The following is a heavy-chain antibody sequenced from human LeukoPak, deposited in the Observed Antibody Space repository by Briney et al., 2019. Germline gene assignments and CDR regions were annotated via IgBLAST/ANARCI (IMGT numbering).Heavy chain of an antibody. CDR2: IHSSGNT. CDR1: GGSISGYY. CDR3: VRHGGSYFIY. J-gene: IGHJ4*02. V-gene: IGHV4-59*08. D-gene: IGHD1-26*01. Sequence: SETLSLTSTVSGGSISGYYWSWIRQPPGKALEWIGYIHSSGNTVYNPSLKSRVTIAVDTSRNQFSLKLSSVTAVDTAIYYCVRHGGSYFIYWGQGTLVTVSS.